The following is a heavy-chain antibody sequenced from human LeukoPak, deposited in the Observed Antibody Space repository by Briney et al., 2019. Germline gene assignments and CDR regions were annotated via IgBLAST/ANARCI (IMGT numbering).Heavy chain of an antibody. D-gene: IGHD1-7*01. CDR3: ARAKDWNYSY. Sequence: AGGSLRLSCAASGFTFSSYSMNWVRQAPGKGLEWVSSISSSSSYIYYADSVKGRLTISRDNAKNSLYLQMNSLRAEDTAVYYCARAKDWNYSYWGQGTLVTVSS. CDR2: ISSSSSYI. J-gene: IGHJ4*02. CDR1: GFTFSSYS. V-gene: IGHV3-21*01.